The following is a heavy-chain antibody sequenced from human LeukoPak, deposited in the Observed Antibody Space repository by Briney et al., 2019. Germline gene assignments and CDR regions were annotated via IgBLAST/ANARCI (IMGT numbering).Heavy chain of an antibody. V-gene: IGHV3-74*01. Sequence: PWGSLTLSCAVSGVTFCSYWAHWGCQAPGKGLVWVSWIHSDGRSTGYADSVKGRFTVSRDNAKHTLFLQLNSLRAEDTAVYYSVRGFGSSASYLFDYWGRGTLVTVSS. D-gene: IGHD1-26*01. CDR2: IHSDGRST. CDR3: VRGFGSSASYLFDY. J-gene: IGHJ4*02. CDR1: GVTFCSYW.